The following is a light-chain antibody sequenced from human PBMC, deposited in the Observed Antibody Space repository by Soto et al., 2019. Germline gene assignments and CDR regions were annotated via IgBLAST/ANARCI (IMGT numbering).Light chain of an antibody. CDR2: DAS. J-gene: IGKJ1*01. V-gene: IGKV3D-20*01. CDR3: QQYETSPWT. CDR1: QRLTNNY. Sequence: IVLTQSPATLSLSPGERATLSCGASQRLTNNYLAWYHQKPGLAPRLLIYDASRRANGIPDRFSGSGSGTDFTLTISRLEPEEFAVYYCQQYETSPWTFGQGTKVEIK.